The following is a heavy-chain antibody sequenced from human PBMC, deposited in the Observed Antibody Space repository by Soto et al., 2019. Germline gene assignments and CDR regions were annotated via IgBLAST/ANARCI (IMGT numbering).Heavy chain of an antibody. CDR2: INSDGSST. CDR1: GFTFSSYW. V-gene: IGHV3-74*01. D-gene: IGHD5-12*01. CDR3: ASWLQLLYYYGMDV. Sequence: PGGSLRLCCAASGFTFSSYWMHWVRQAPGKGLVWVSRINSDGSSTSYADSVKGRFTISRDNAKNTLYLQMNSLRAEDTAVYYCASWLQLLYYYGMDVWGQGTTVTVSS. J-gene: IGHJ6*02.